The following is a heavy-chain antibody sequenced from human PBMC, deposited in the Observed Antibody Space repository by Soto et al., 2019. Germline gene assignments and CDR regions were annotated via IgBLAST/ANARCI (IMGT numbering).Heavy chain of an antibody. CDR1: GGTFSSYA. Sequence: QVQLVQSGAEVKKPGSSVKVSCKASGGTFSSYAISWVRQAPGQGLEWMGGIIPIFGTANYAQKFQGRVTITADESTSTAYRELSSLRSEDTAVYYCARPRTVTTYYYYGMDVWGQGTTVTVSS. V-gene: IGHV1-69*12. CDR3: ARPRTVTTYYYYGMDV. J-gene: IGHJ6*02. CDR2: IIPIFGTA. D-gene: IGHD4-17*01.